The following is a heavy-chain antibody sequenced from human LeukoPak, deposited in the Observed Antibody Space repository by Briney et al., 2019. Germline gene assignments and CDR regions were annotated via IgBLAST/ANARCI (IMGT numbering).Heavy chain of an antibody. CDR2: INHSGST. J-gene: IGHJ5*02. D-gene: IGHD3-10*01. Sequence: PSGALSVTCADHRGSLRGYYWRCRPPPPGKGLEWVGEINHSGSTNYNPSLKSRVTISVDTSKNQFSLKLSSVTAADTAVYYCARQRRVRGNWFDPWGQGTLVTVSS. CDR1: RGSLRGYY. V-gene: IGHV4-34*01. CDR3: ARQRRVRGNWFDP.